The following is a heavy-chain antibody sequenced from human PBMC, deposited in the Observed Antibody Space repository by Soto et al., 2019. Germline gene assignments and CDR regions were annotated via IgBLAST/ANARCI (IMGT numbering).Heavy chain of an antibody. CDR1: GYSFTSYW. J-gene: IGHJ4*02. CDR3: ARDYCSGNTCYEFDY. CDR2: IYPGDSDT. D-gene: IGHD2-15*01. V-gene: IGHV5-51*01. Sequence: GESLKISCKGSGYSFTSYWIGWVRQMPGKGLEWMGIIYPGDSDTRYSPSFQGQVTISADKSINTAYLQWSSLKASDTAMYYCARDYCSGNTCYEFDYWGQGTQVTVSS.